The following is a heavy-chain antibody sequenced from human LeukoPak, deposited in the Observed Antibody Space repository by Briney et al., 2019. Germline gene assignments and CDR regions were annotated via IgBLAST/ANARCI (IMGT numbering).Heavy chain of an antibody. CDR1: GYTFTSYG. J-gene: IGHJ4*02. CDR2: ISAYNGNT. CDR3: ARGGFWYYDSSGSVLDY. D-gene: IGHD3-22*01. Sequence: ASVKVSCKASGYTFTSYGISWVRQAPGQGLEWMGWISAYNGNTNYAQKLQGRVTMTTDTSTSIAYMELRSLRSDDTAVYYCARGGFWYYDSSGSVLDYWGQGTLVTVSS. V-gene: IGHV1-18*01.